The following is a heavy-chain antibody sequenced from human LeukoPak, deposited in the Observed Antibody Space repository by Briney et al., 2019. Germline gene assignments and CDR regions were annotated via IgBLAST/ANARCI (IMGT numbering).Heavy chain of an antibody. Sequence: GGSLRLSCAASGFTFSAYGMNWVRQAPGKGLEWVSSISRASSYIHYTDSVKGRFTISRDNSKNTLYLQMNSLRAEDTAVYYCARDPSITIFGVVRTYYYYGMDVWGQGTTVTVSS. CDR1: GFTFSAYG. V-gene: IGHV3-21*01. CDR3: ARDPSITIFGVVRTYYYYGMDV. D-gene: IGHD3-3*01. J-gene: IGHJ6*02. CDR2: ISRASSYI.